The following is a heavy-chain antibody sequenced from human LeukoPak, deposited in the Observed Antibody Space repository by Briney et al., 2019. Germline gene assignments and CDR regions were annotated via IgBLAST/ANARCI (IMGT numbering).Heavy chain of an antibody. CDR1: GFIFSTYA. Sequence: GGSLRLSCAASGFIFSTYAMTWVRQAPGKGLEWVSTIRNRGGTTYYADSVRGRLTIPRDNSKNTLYLQMNSLRADDTAIYYCVRDWKGQNCDGDCLLYWGQGTLVTVSS. CDR2: IRNRGGTT. V-gene: IGHV3-23*01. D-gene: IGHD2-21*02. CDR3: VRDWKGQNCDGDCLLY. J-gene: IGHJ4*02.